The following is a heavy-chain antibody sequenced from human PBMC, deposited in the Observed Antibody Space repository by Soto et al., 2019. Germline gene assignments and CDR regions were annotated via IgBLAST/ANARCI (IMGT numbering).Heavy chain of an antibody. J-gene: IGHJ6*02. D-gene: IGHD3-22*01. CDR1: GGSVSSSSYY. CDR2: IYYTGDT. Sequence: QLQLQESGPELVKPSETLSLTCTVSGGSVSSSSYYWGWIRQPPGKGLEWIATIYYTGDTYYNPSLKSRVTISVDTSTNRFSLILTSVTAADTAVYYGARHQITMILGDVWGQGTTVTVSS. CDR3: ARHQITMILGDV. V-gene: IGHV4-39*01.